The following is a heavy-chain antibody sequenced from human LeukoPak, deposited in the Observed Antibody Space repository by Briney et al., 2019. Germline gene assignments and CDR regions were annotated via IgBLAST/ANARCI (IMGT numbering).Heavy chain of an antibody. V-gene: IGHV4-39*07. Sequence: PSETLSLTCTVSGGSISSSSYYWGWIRQPPGKGLEWIGSIYYSGSTYYNPSLKSRVTISVDTSKNQFSLKLSSVTAADTAVCYCARVGTSPDAFDIWGQGTMVTVSS. CDR2: IYYSGST. CDR3: ARVGTSPDAFDI. D-gene: IGHD1-14*01. J-gene: IGHJ3*02. CDR1: GGSISSSSYY.